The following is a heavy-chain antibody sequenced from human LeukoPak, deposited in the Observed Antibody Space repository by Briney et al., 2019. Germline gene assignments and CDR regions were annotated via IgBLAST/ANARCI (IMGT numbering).Heavy chain of an antibody. Sequence: GGSQRLSCAASGFTFSSYAMSWVRQAPGKGLEWVSAISGSGGSTYYADSVKGRFTISRDNAKNSLYLQMNSLRAEDTAVYYCARVGGGSGWLDYWGQGTLVTVSS. CDR3: ARVGGGSGWLDY. CDR2: ISGSGGST. J-gene: IGHJ4*02. CDR1: GFTFSSYA. V-gene: IGHV3-23*01. D-gene: IGHD6-19*01.